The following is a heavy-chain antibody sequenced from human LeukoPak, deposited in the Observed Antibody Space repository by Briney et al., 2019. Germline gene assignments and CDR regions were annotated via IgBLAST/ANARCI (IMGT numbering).Heavy chain of an antibody. CDR1: GFTFSSYA. CDR3: AREDSGLDS. J-gene: IGHJ4*02. D-gene: IGHD6-19*01. Sequence: GGSLRLSCAASGFTFSSYAMHWVRQAPGKGLEWVTLIWYDGSNKYYADSAKGRFTISRDNSKNTLYLQMNSLRAEDTAVYFCAREDSGLDSWGQGTLVTVSS. V-gene: IGHV3-33*01. CDR2: IWYDGSNK.